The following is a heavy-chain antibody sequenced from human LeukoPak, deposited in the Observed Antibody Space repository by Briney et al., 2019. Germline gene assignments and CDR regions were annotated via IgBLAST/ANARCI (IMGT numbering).Heavy chain of an antibody. CDR2: INMDGGET. V-gene: IGHV3-7*01. J-gene: IGHJ4*02. CDR1: GFTFSNYW. CDR3: ARDKVTY. Sequence: GGSLRLSCAASGFTFSNYWMSWVRQAPGKGLEWVAHINMDGGETYYVDSVKGRFTISRDNAKNSLYLQMNSLRVEDTAVYYCARDKVTYSGQGTLVTVSS.